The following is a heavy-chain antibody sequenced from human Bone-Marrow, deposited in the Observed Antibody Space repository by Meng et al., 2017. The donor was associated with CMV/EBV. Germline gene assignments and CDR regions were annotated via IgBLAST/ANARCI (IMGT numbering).Heavy chain of an antibody. J-gene: IGHJ4*02. CDR2: ISYDGSNK. CDR3: AKDLLLFGGANAYFDS. Sequence: GESLKISCAASGFTFSSYAMHWVRQAPGKGLEWVAVISYDGSNKYYADSVKGRFTISRDNSKNTVSLQMNSLRPEETAIYYCAKDLLLFGGANAYFDSWGQGTQVTVSS. V-gene: IGHV3-30-3*01. CDR1: GFTFSSYA. D-gene: IGHD3-10*01.